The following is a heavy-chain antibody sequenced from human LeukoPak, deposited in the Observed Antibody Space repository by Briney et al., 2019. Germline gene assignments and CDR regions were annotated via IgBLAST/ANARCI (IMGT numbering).Heavy chain of an antibody. Sequence: GGSLRLSCAASGFTFSDYYMSWIRQAPGKGLEWVSYISSSSSYTNYADSVKGRFTISRDNAKNSLYLQMNSLRAEDTAVYYCAKDTHDTSGDSGYYFDYWGQGLLVTVSS. J-gene: IGHJ4*02. D-gene: IGHD3-22*01. CDR2: ISSSSSYT. CDR1: GFTFSDYY. CDR3: AKDTHDTSGDSGYYFDY. V-gene: IGHV3-11*03.